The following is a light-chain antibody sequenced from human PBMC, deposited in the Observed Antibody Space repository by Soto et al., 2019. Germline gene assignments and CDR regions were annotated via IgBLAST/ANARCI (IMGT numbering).Light chain of an antibody. CDR1: QGISNF. CDR2: AAS. CDR3: QKYDSAPLA. Sequence: DIQMTQSPVSLFVSVGDRVTISCRPSQGISNFVAWYQQKQGKSPTLLIYAASALESGVPSRFSGSGSGTDFTLTISSLQPEDVATYYCQKYDSAPLAFGQGTKVELK. V-gene: IGKV1-27*01. J-gene: IGKJ1*01.